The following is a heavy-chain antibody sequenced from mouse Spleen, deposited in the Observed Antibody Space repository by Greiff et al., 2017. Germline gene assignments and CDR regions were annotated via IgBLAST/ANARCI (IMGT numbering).Heavy chain of an antibody. V-gene: IGHV1-82*01. CDR3: AREDTTVVARGYFDY. Sequence: QVQLKESGPELVKPGASVKISCKASGYAFSSSWMNWVKQRPGKGLEWIGRIYPGDGDTNYNGKFKGKATLTADKSSSTAYMQLSSLTSEDSAVYFCAREDTTVVARGYFDYWGQGTTLTVSS. CDR2: IYPGDGDT. D-gene: IGHD1-1*01. CDR1: GYAFSSSW. J-gene: IGHJ2*01.